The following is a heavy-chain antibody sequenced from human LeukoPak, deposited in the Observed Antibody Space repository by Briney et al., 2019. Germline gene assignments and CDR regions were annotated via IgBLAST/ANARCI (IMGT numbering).Heavy chain of an antibody. CDR1: GGSIRGFF. D-gene: IGHD4-23*01. J-gene: IGHJ5*02. CDR2: IFYSGGT. V-gene: IGHV4-59*01. Sequence: SETLSLTCTVPGGSIRGFFWSWIRQPPGKGLEWIGYIFYSGGTYYNPSLMSRVTISVDMSTNQFSLKLTSVTAADTAVYYCARHDYGGNSAWFDPWGQGTLVTVSS. CDR3: ARHDYGGNSAWFDP.